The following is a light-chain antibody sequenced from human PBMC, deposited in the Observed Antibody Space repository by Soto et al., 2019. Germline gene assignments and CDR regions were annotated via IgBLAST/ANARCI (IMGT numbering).Light chain of an antibody. Sequence: QSALTQPPSASGSPGQSVTISCTGTSSDVGGYNYVSWYQQHPGKAPKLMISEVNKRPSGVPDRFSGSKSGNTASLTVSGLQAEDEVDYYCSSYAGGPYVFGTGTKLTVL. J-gene: IGLJ1*01. CDR3: SSYAGGPYV. V-gene: IGLV2-8*01. CDR2: EVN. CDR1: SSDVGGYNY.